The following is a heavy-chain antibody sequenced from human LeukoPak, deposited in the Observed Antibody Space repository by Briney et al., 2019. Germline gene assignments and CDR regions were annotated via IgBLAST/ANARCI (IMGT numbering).Heavy chain of an antibody. Sequence: PSETLSLTCTVSGGSISTTSYFWAWIRQPPGEGLEWIGSIYYSGTTYFNSSLKSRVTISVERSKNHFSLKLSSVTVADTVLYYCARVYSSTHNWFDTWGQGIQVTVSS. CDR1: GGSISTTSYF. CDR2: IYYSGTT. CDR3: ARVYSSTHNWFDT. V-gene: IGHV4-39*07. J-gene: IGHJ5*02. D-gene: IGHD6-19*01.